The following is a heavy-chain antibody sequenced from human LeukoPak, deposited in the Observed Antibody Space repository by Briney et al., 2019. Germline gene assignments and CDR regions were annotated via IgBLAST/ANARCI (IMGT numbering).Heavy chain of an antibody. Sequence: GESLKISCKGSGYSFTNYWIAWVRQMPGKGLECMGIIYPGDSDTRYSPSFQGQVTISADKSVSTAYLQWSSLKASDTAMYYCARTTVITPHAFDIWGQGTMVTVSS. CDR2: IYPGDSDT. D-gene: IGHD4-23*01. CDR3: ARTTVITPHAFDI. CDR1: GYSFTNYW. J-gene: IGHJ3*02. V-gene: IGHV5-51*01.